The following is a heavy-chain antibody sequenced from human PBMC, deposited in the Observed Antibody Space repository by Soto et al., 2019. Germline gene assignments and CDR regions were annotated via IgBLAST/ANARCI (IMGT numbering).Heavy chain of an antibody. J-gene: IGHJ4*02. Sequence: SETLSLTYTVCSGSISGYYWSWIRQPPGKRVEWIGYIYYTKSTNYNPSLRSRVTISIDTSKNQFSLQLSSVTAADTAVYFCARYPWLDCWGQGTLVNVSS. CDR1: SGSISGYY. V-gene: IGHV4-59*08. CDR2: IYYTKST. CDR3: ARYPWLDC.